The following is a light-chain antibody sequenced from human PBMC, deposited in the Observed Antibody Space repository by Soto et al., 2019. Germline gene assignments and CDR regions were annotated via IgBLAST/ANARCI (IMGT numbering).Light chain of an antibody. V-gene: IGLV2-11*01. Sequence: QSALTQPRSVSGSPGQSVTISCTGTSSDVGGYNYVSWYQQHPGKAPKLMIYEGSKRPSGVSNRFSGSKSGNTASLTISGLQAEDEADYYCCSYAGDKTWVFGGGTKLTVL. CDR1: SSDVGGYNY. CDR2: EGS. J-gene: IGLJ3*02. CDR3: CSYAGDKTWV.